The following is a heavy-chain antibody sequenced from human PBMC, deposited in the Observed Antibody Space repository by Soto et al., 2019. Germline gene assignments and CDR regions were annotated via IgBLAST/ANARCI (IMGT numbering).Heavy chain of an antibody. CDR1: GFTFSSYW. J-gene: IGHJ4*02. CDR3: ARDDDSSGWYYFDY. D-gene: IGHD6-19*01. V-gene: IGHV3-7*01. Sequence: GGSLRLSCAASGFTFSSYWMSWVRQAPGKGLEWVANIKQDGSEKYYVDSVKGRFTISRDNAKNSLYLQMNSLRAEDTAVYYCARDDDSSGWYYFDYWGQGTLVTVSS. CDR2: IKQDGSEK.